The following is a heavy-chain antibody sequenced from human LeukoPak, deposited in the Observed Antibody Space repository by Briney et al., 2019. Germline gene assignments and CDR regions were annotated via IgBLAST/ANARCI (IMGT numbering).Heavy chain of an antibody. J-gene: IGHJ5*02. D-gene: IGHD2-8*01. Sequence: GVLRLSCTASGFTFNSYSMNWVRQAPGKGLEWVSYINGSSSTVFYADSVKGRFTIFRDNAKNSLDLQMNSLRAEDTAVYYCAKDPRYCTNGVCYTGSRDWFDPWGQGTLVTVSS. CDR1: GFTFNSYS. V-gene: IGHV3-48*01. CDR2: INGSSSTV. CDR3: AKDPRYCTNGVCYTGSRDWFDP.